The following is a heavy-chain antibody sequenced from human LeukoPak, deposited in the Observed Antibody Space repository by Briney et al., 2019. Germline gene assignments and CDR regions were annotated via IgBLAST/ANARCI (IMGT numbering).Heavy chain of an antibody. V-gene: IGHV5-51*01. CDR2: IYPGDSNT. Sequence: GESLKISCKGSGFSFSNYWIGWVRQMPGKGLEWMGIIYPGDSNTLYSPSFQGQVTISADKSVSTTDLQWSSLKASDTAMYYCARRMESRGWSKGDDAFDIWGQGTMVTVSS. CDR3: ARRMESRGWSKGDDAFDI. CDR1: GFSFSNYW. D-gene: IGHD6-19*01. J-gene: IGHJ3*02.